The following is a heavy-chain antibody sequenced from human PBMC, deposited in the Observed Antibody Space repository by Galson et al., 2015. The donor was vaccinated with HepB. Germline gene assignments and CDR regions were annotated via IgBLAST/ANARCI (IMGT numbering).Heavy chain of an antibody. V-gene: IGHV1-69*02. CDR2: IIPILGIA. Sequence: SVKVSCKASGGTFSSYTISWVRQAPGQGLEWMGRIIPILGIANYAQKFQGRVTITADKSTSTAYMELSSLRSEDTAVYYCARGVGGGAYCSGGSCYPLGMDVWGQGTTVTVSS. CDR3: ARGVGGGAYCSGGSCYPLGMDV. J-gene: IGHJ6*02. D-gene: IGHD2-15*01. CDR1: GGTFSSYT.